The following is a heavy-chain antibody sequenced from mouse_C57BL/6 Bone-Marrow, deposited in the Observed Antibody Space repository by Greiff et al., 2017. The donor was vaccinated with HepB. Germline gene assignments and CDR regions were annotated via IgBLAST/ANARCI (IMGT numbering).Heavy chain of an antibody. CDR2: IRSKSNNYAT. CDR1: GFSFNTYA. J-gene: IGHJ4*01. V-gene: IGHV10-1*01. D-gene: IGHD2-5*01. CDR3: VRHSNYESIAMDY. Sequence: EVKLVESGGGLVQPKGSLKLSCAASGFSFNTYAMNWVRQAPGKGLEWVARIRSKSNNYATYYADSVKDRFTISRDDSESMLYLQMNNLKTEDTAMYYCVRHSNYESIAMDYWGQGTSVTVSS.